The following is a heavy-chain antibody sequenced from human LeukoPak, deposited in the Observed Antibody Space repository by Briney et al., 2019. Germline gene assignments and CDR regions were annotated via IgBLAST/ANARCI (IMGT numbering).Heavy chain of an antibody. V-gene: IGHV1-2*02. CDR2: INPNSGGT. J-gene: IGHJ4*02. D-gene: IGHD3-22*01. CDR3: ARSDYYDSSGYFD. Sequence: GASVKVSCKASGYTFTGYYMHWVRQAPGQRLEWMGWINPNSGGTNYAQKFQGRVTMTRDTSISTAYMELSRLRSDDTAVYYCARSDYYDSSGYFDWGQGTLVTVSS. CDR1: GYTFTGYY.